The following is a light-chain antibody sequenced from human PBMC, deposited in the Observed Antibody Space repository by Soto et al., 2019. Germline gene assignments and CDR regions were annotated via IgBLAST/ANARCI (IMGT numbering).Light chain of an antibody. CDR3: QQAYSFPIT. Sequence: DIQVTQSPSSVSASVGARVTITCRASQDIAGYLAWYQHKPGRTPELLIHGASRLQSGVPARFSGSGSGTDLTISINSLQPEDFETYDGQQAYSFPITFGQGTRLEIK. CDR2: GAS. V-gene: IGKV1D-12*01. CDR1: QDIAGY. J-gene: IGKJ5*01.